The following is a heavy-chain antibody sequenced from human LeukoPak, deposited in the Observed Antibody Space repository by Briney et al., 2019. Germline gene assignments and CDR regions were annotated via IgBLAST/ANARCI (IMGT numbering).Heavy chain of an antibody. J-gene: IGHJ4*02. D-gene: IGHD4-17*01. V-gene: IGHV3-13*01. Sequence: GGSLRLSCPASGFTFSSYDMHWVRQAPGEGLEWVSAFHTDGGTFYLDSVRGRFTVSREDATNSLYFQLDTLRAGDTAVYYCARGSGPGVTTIDSWGQGTLVLVSS. CDR3: ARGSGPGVTTIDS. CDR1: GFTFSSYD. CDR2: FHTDGGT.